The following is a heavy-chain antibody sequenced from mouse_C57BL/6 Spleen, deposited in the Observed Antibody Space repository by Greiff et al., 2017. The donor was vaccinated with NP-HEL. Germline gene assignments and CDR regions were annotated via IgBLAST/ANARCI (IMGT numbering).Heavy chain of an antibody. V-gene: IGHV2-5*01. CDR2: IWRGGST. D-gene: IGHD2-1*01. CDR1: GFSLTSYG. CDR3: AKNPHLLPYAMDY. Sequence: VKLVESGPGLVQPSQSLSITCTVSGFSLTSYGVHWVRQSPGKGLEWLGVIWRGGSTDYNAAFMSSLSITKDNSKSQVFFKMNSLQADDTAIYYCAKNPHLLPYAMDYWGQGTSVTVSS. J-gene: IGHJ4*01.